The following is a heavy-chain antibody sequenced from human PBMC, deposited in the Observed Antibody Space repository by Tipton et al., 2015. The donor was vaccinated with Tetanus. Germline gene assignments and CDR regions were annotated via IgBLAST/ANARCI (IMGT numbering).Heavy chain of an antibody. CDR2: VDPRDSGA. Sequence: QLVQSGAEVRKPGESLKISCQGSGYNFSYYSIGWVRHMPGKGLEWKGIVDPRDSGATYGPSFQGQVTISTDKSISTAYLQWTSLQASDTAIYYCARRRSAVLGGSYHWYFDLWGRGTLVTVSS. CDR3: ARRRSAVLGGSYHWYFDL. CDR1: GYNFSYYS. V-gene: IGHV5-51*01. J-gene: IGHJ2*01. D-gene: IGHD2-15*01.